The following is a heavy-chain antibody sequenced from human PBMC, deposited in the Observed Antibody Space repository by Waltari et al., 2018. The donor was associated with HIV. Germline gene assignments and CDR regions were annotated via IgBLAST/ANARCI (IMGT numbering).Heavy chain of an antibody. Sequence: QEQLVQSGAEVKQPGSSVKVSCKASGGTFSSNVISWVRQAPGQGLEWMGSIIRVFEATSYAQKFHGRLTISADESTSTVFMELSSLSFDDTAVYYCARGSSGSYRWFDPWGHGTLVTVSS. D-gene: IGHD1-26*01. CDR1: GGTFSSNV. J-gene: IGHJ5*02. CDR2: IIRVFEAT. V-gene: IGHV1-69*18. CDR3: ARGSSGSYRWFDP.